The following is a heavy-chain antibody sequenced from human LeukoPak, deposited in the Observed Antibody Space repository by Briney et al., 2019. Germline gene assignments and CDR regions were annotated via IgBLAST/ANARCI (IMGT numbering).Heavy chain of an antibody. CDR1: GGSISSYY. V-gene: IGHV4-59*01. CDR3: ARSSGWRRDFDY. Sequence: SETLSLTCTVSGGSISSYYWSWIRQPAGKGLEWIGYIYYSGSTNYNPSLKSRVTISVDTSKNQFSLKLSSVTAADTAVYYCARSSGWRRDFDYWGQGALVTVSS. CDR2: IYYSGST. J-gene: IGHJ4*02. D-gene: IGHD6-19*01.